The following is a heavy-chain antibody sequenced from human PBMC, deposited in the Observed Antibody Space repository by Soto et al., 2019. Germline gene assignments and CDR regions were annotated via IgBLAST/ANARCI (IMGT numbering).Heavy chain of an antibody. V-gene: IGHV3-15*07. D-gene: IGHD6-19*01. CDR1: GFTFSIYG. J-gene: IGHJ4*02. CDR3: TTDGYSSGWGFDY. CDR2: IKSKTDGGTT. Sequence: PVDSLRLSCAASGFTFSIYGLNWVRQAPGKGLEWVGRIKSKTDGGTTDYAAPVKGRFTISRDDSKNTLYLQMNSLKTEDTAVYYCTTDGYSSGWGFDYWGQGP.